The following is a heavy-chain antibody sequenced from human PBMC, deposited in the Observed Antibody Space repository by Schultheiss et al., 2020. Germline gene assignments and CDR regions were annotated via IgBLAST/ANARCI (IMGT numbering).Heavy chain of an antibody. CDR2: INHSRNT. CDR1: GGSISSGSYS. CDR3: ARATGYSSGWYDY. J-gene: IGHJ4*02. V-gene: IGHV4-61*01. Sequence: SETLSLTCTVSGGSISSGSYSWSWIRQPPGKGLEWIGEINHSRNTNYSPSLKSRVTISVDTSKNQFSLKLTSVTAADTAVYYCARATGYSSGWYDYWGQGTLVTVSS. D-gene: IGHD6-19*01.